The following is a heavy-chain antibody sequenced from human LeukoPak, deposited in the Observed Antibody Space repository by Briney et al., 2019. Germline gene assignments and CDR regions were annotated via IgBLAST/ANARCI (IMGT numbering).Heavy chain of an antibody. V-gene: IGHV1-8*01. D-gene: IGHD6-6*01. Sequence: GASVKVSCKASGYTFTSYDINWVRQATGQGLEWMGWMNPNSGNTGYAQKFQGRVTMTRNTSISTACMELSSLRSEDTAVYYCARERLGIAARAFDIWGQGTMVTVTS. J-gene: IGHJ3*02. CDR3: ARERLGIAARAFDI. CDR1: GYTFTSYD. CDR2: MNPNSGNT.